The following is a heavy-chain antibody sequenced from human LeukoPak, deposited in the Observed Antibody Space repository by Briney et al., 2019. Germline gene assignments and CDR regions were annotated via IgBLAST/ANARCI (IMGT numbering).Heavy chain of an antibody. CDR3: AKPRDCSGGSCYPGDAFDI. J-gene: IGHJ3*02. CDR2: ISGSGGST. CDR1: GFTFSSYA. Sequence: GGSLRLSCAASGFTFSSYAMSWVRQAPGKGLEWVSAISGSGGSTYYADSVKGRFTISRDNSKNTLYLQMNSLRAEDTAVYYCAKPRDCSGGSCYPGDAFDIWAKGQWSPSLQ. D-gene: IGHD2-15*01. V-gene: IGHV3-23*01.